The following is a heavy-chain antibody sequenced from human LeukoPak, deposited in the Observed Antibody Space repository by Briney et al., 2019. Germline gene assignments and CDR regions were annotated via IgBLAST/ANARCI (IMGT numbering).Heavy chain of an antibody. Sequence: SETLSLTCTVSGGSISSSSYYWGWIRQPPGKGLEWIGEIYDSGSTNYNPSLKSRVTISIDKSKKQFSLTLSSMTAADTAVYYCARNGGNSDFDYWGQGTLVTVSS. CDR3: ARNGGNSDFDY. V-gene: IGHV4-39*07. CDR2: IYDSGST. CDR1: GGSISSSSYY. D-gene: IGHD4-23*01. J-gene: IGHJ4*02.